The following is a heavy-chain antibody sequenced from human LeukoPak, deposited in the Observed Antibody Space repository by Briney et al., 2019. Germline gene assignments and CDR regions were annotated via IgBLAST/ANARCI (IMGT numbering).Heavy chain of an antibody. V-gene: IGHV4-59*08. CDR1: GGSISPYF. Sequence: SETLSLTCTVSGGSISPYFWSWIRQPPGKGLEWIGYIYYSGSTNYNPSLKSRVTISVDTSKDQFSLKLSSVTAADAAVYYCARRQTYFDYWGQGTLVTVSS. CDR2: IYYSGST. J-gene: IGHJ4*02. CDR3: ARRQTYFDY.